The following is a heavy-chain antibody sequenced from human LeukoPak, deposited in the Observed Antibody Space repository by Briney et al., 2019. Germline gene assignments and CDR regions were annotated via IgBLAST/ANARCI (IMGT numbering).Heavy chain of an antibody. V-gene: IGHV3-30*04. D-gene: IGHD1-26*01. CDR3: ARGERVGATTVLDY. CDR1: GFTFSIYA. J-gene: IGHJ4*02. CDR2: ISYDGSNK. Sequence: GGSLRLSCAASGFTFSIYAMHWVRQAPGKGLEWVAVISYDGSNKYYADSVKGRFTISRDNSKNTLYLQMNGLRAEDRAVYYCARGERVGATTVLDYWGQGTLVTVSS.